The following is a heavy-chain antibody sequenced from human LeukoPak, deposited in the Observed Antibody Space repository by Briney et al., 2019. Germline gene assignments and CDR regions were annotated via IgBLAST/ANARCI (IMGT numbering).Heavy chain of an antibody. V-gene: IGHV4-34*01. Sequence: SETLSLTCAVYGGSFSGYYWSWIRQPPGKGLEWIGEINHSGSTNYNPSLKSRVTISVDTSKNQVSLKLSSVTAADTAVYYCARGYGDSYFDYWGQGTLVTVSS. CDR2: INHSGST. CDR1: GGSFSGYY. CDR3: ARGYGDSYFDY. J-gene: IGHJ4*02. D-gene: IGHD3-10*01.